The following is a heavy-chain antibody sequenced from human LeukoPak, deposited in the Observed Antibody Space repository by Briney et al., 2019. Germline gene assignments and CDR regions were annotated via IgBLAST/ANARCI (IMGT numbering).Heavy chain of an antibody. CDR2: IYSSGLT. V-gene: IGHV4-39*01. D-gene: IGHD3-10*01. J-gene: IGHJ4*02. CDR1: GGSITNTNYY. CDR3: ASASAGFGD. Sequence: SETLSLTRTVSGGSITNTNYYWAWIRQSPGKGLEWIGSIYSSGLTYSHPSLKSRITISLDTSKNQFSLILTSVTAADTATYYCASASAGFGDWGQGTLVTVSS.